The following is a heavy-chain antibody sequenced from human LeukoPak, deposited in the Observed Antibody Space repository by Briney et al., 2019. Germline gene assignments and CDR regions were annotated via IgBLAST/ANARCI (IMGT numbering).Heavy chain of an antibody. CDR1: GFTFSNSP. CDR2: ISTSGRDT. Sequence: PGGSLRLSCAASGFTFSNSPMTWARQAPGRGLEWVAAISTSGRDTVYTDSVKDRFTISRDNSKNTLYLQMNSLRAEDTAVYYCAKGGNYAPLDYWGQGTLVTVSS. V-gene: IGHV3-23*01. CDR3: AKGGNYAPLDY. J-gene: IGHJ4*02. D-gene: IGHD1-7*01.